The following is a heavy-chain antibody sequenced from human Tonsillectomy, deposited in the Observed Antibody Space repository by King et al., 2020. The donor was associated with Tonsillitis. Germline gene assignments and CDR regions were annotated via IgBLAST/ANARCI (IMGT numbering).Heavy chain of an antibody. CDR1: GFTFSSYW. D-gene: IGHD3-16*01. V-gene: IGHV3-74*01. J-gene: IGHJ3*02. Sequence: VQLVESGGGLVQPGGSLRLSCAASGFTFSSYWMHWVRQAPGKGLVWVSRINSDGSSTSYADSVKGRFTISRDNAKNKLYLQMNSLRAEDTAVFYCARDPLLDAWAFDIWGQGTMVTVSS. CDR2: INSDGSST. CDR3: ARDPLLDAWAFDI.